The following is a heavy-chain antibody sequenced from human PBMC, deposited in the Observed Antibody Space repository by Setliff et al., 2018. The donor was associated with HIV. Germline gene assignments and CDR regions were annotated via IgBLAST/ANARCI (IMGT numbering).Heavy chain of an antibody. CDR3: ARGLAVAGKSYYYYYYMDV. D-gene: IGHD6-19*01. J-gene: IGHJ6*03. V-gene: IGHV4-39*07. CDR2: IYYSGST. Sequence: SETLSLTCTVSGGSISNNSYYWGWIRQPPGKGLEWIGSIYYSGSTYYNPSLKSRVTISIDTSKNQFSLKLSSVTAADTAVYYCARGLAVAGKSYYYYYYMDVWGKGTTVTVSS. CDR1: GGSISNNSYY.